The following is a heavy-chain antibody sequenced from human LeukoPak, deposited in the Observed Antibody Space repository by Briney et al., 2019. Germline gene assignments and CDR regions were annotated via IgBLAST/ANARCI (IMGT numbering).Heavy chain of an antibody. D-gene: IGHD2-8*01. CDR2: MNPNSGNT. CDR3: ASTYCTNGVCGDWFDP. J-gene: IGHJ5*02. Sequence: GASVKVSCKASGYTFTSYDINWVRQATGQGLEWMGWMNPNSGNTGYAQKFQGRVTMTRNTSISTAYMELSSLRSEDTAVYYCASTYCTNGVCGDWFDPWVQGTLVTVSS. CDR1: GYTFTSYD. V-gene: IGHV1-8*01.